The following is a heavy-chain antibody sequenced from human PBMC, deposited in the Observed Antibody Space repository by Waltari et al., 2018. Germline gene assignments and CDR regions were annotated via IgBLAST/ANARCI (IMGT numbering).Heavy chain of an antibody. D-gene: IGHD2-15*01. J-gene: IGHJ4*02. CDR2: VDPEDGKI. Sequence: EVQLVQSGAEVKKPGATVKISCKVSGYIFTDYYMHWVQQAPGKGLEWVGRVDPEDGKIINAEKFQGRVTITADTSTDTAYMELSSLRSEDTAVYYCATLESYCSGASCHINDYWGQGTLVTVSS. CDR1: GYIFTDYY. V-gene: IGHV1-69-2*01. CDR3: ATLESYCSGASCHINDY.